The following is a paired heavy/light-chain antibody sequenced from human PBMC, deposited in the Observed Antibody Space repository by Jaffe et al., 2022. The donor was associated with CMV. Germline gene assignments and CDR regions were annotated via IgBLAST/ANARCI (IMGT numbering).Heavy chain of an antibody. J-gene: IGHJ5*02. V-gene: IGHV1-8*01. CDR3: ARGPMVRGVIIRVDDWSVGVFDP. Sequence: QVQLVQSGAEVKKPGASVKVSCKASGYTFTSYDINWVRQATGQGLEWMGWMNPNSGNTGYAQKFQGRVTMTRNTSISTAYMELSSLRSEDTAVYYCARGPMVRGVIIRVDDWSVGVFDPWGQGTLVTVSS. CDR1: GYTFTSYD. CDR2: MNPNSGNT. D-gene: IGHD3-10*01.
Light chain of an antibody. CDR1: SSDVGSYNL. Sequence: QSALTQPASVSGSPGQSITISCTGTSSDVGSYNLVSWYQQHPGKAPKLMIYEVSKRPSGVSNRFSGSKSGNTASLTISGLQAEDEADYYCCSYAGSSTPNWVFGGGTKLTVL. CDR2: EVS. J-gene: IGLJ3*02. CDR3: CSYAGSSTPNWV. V-gene: IGLV2-23*02.